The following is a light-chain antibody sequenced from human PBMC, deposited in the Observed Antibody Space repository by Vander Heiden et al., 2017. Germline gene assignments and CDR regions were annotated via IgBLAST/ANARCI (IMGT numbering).Light chain of an antibody. J-gene: IGKJ4*02. Sequence: MTQSPSSLSASVRDRVTITFRASQNVAIYFQWYQQKPGKAPELLIYGASTLHSGAPSRFAGSGSGTEFSLTISSLQPDDFAIYYCQQSYFAPTSFGRGTKVEIK. V-gene: IGKV1-39*01. CDR2: GAS. CDR3: QQSYFAPTS. CDR1: QNVAIY.